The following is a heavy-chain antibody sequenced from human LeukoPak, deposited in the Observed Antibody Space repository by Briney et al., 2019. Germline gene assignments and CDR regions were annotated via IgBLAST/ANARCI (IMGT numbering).Heavy chain of an antibody. CDR3: ATIAGSSSY. J-gene: IGHJ4*02. V-gene: IGHV4-59*08. CDR1: GGSFSAYY. Sequence: SETLSLTCTVSGGSFSAYYWTWFRQPPGKELEWIGYIYYTGSTNCNPSLKSRVTISVDTSNYQFSLKLSSVTAADTAVYYCATIAGSSSYWGQGTLVTVSS. CDR2: IYYTGST. D-gene: IGHD6-6*01.